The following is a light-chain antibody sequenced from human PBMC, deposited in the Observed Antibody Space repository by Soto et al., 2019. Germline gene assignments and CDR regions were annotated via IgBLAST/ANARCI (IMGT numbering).Light chain of an antibody. V-gene: IGKV1-9*01. Sequence: DLQLTQSPSFLSASVGDRVTITCRASQGISSYLAWYQQKPGKAPKLLIYAASTLQSGVPSRFSGSGSGTEFTLTINSLHPEDFATYYCQQLSSYPPTFGGGTKVEIK. CDR3: QQLSSYPPT. J-gene: IGKJ4*01. CDR1: QGISSY. CDR2: AAS.